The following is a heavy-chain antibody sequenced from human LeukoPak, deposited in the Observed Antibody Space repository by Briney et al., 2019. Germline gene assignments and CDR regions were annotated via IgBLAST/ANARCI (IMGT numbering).Heavy chain of an antibody. CDR3: ARIGGRGYSYGTFDY. Sequence: ASVKVSCKASGYTCNDYYIHWVRQAPGQGLEWMGWINPKSGGTNYAQKFQGRVTMTRGTSISTVYMELSRLRSDDRAVYYCARIGGRGYSYGTFDYWGQGTLVTVSS. D-gene: IGHD5-18*01. CDR2: INPKSGGT. V-gene: IGHV1-2*02. CDR1: GYTCNDYY. J-gene: IGHJ4*02.